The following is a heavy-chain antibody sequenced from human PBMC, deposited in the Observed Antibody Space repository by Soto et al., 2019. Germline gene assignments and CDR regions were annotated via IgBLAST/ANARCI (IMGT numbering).Heavy chain of an antibody. CDR1: GYTFTSYG. J-gene: IGHJ6*02. V-gene: IGHV1-18*01. CDR3: ARRIVGATFDYYGMDV. Sequence: QVQLVQSGAEVKKPGASVKVSCKASGYTFTSYGISWVRQAPGQGLEWMGWISAYNVNTNYAQKLQGRVTMTTDTSTSTAYMELRSLRSDDTAVYYCARRIVGATFDYYGMDVWGQGTTVTVSS. CDR2: ISAYNVNT. D-gene: IGHD1-26*01.